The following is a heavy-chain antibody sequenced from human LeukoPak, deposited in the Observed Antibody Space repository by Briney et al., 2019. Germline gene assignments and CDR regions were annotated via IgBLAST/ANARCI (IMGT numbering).Heavy chain of an antibody. Sequence: GGSLRLSCTVSGFIFDDYAIHWVRQAPGKGLEWVSGISWNSDSIGYADSVKGRFTISRDNAKNSLYLQMSSLRAEDTAVYYCTRVEETATTAAIIRKYSYYYYYMDVWGKGNTVTVSS. D-gene: IGHD4-11*01. CDR3: TRVEETATTAAIIRKYSYYYYYMDV. CDR2: ISWNSDSI. J-gene: IGHJ6*03. CDR1: GFIFDDYA. V-gene: IGHV3-9*01.